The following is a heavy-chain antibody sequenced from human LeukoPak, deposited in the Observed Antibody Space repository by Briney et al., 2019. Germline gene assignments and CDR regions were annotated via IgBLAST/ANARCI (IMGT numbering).Heavy chain of an antibody. CDR3: ARAMVRGDYYYYYGMDV. Sequence: ASVKVSCKASGYTFTSYDINWVRQATGQGLEWMGWMNPNCGNTGYAQKFQGRVTMTRNTSISTAYMELSSLRSEDTAVYYCARAMVRGDYYYYYGMDVWGQGTTVTVSS. CDR2: MNPNCGNT. J-gene: IGHJ6*02. CDR1: GYTFTSYD. V-gene: IGHV1-8*01. D-gene: IGHD3-10*01.